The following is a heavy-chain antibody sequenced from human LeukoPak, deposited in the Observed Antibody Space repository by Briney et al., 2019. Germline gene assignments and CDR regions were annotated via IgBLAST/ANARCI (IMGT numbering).Heavy chain of an antibody. CDR3: AKGVSRGVDPTGLEY. CDR2: ISYDGSDR. CDR1: GFTFNSYG. Sequence: GGSLRLSCVASGFTFNSYGMHWVRQAPGKGPEWVAVISYDGSDRYYANFVKGRFTISRDNSKNTLFLQTNSMRPEDTAVYYCAKGVSRGVDPTGLEYWGQGTLVTVSS. D-gene: IGHD1-1*01. V-gene: IGHV3-30*18. J-gene: IGHJ4*02.